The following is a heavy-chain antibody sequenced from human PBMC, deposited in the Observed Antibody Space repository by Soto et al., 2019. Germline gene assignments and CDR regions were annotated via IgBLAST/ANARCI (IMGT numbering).Heavy chain of an antibody. CDR3: ARDTPVTIFGVVIIDWFDP. V-gene: IGHV6-1*01. CDR2: TYYRSKWYN. J-gene: IGHJ5*02. Sequence: PSPTLSLTCVLPGDSVSSTSSAWNWFRQSPSRGLEWLGRTYYRSKWYNDYAVSVKSRITINPDTSKNQFSLQLNSVTPEDTAVYYCARDTPVTIFGVVIIDWFDPWGQGTLVTVSS. CDR1: GDSVSSTSSA. D-gene: IGHD3-3*01.